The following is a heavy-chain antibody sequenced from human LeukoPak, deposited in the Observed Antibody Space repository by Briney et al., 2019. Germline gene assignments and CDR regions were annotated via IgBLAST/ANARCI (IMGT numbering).Heavy chain of an antibody. Sequence: GSLRLSFAASGFTFSSYAMSWVRQAPGKGLEWVSAISGSGSSTYYADSVKGRFTISRDNSKNTLYLQMNSLRAEDTAVYYCAKDMYYYDSSGYYYFPPYFDYWGQGTLVTVSS. J-gene: IGHJ4*02. CDR2: ISGSGSST. D-gene: IGHD3-22*01. V-gene: IGHV3-23*01. CDR3: AKDMYYYDSSGYYYFPPYFDY. CDR1: GFTFSSYA.